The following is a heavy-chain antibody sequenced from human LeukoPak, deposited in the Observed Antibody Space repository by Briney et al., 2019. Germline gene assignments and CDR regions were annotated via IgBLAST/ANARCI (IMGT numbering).Heavy chain of an antibody. J-gene: IGHJ4*02. Sequence: GESLKISCKGSGYSFTSYWIGWVRQMPGKGLEWMGIIYPGDSDTRYSPSFQGQVTISADKSISTAYLQWSSLKASDTAMYYCARRYDFWSGCREFDYWGQGTLVTVSS. CDR2: IYPGDSDT. CDR1: GYSFTSYW. CDR3: ARRYDFWSGCREFDY. V-gene: IGHV5-51*01. D-gene: IGHD3-3*01.